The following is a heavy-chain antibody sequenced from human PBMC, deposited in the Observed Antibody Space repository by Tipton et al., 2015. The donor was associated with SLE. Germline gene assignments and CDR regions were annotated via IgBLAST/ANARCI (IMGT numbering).Heavy chain of an antibody. D-gene: IGHD4-17*01. CDR3: TRGAPDYGDPNDY. Sequence: LRLSCTVSGGSISSYYWSWIRQSPGKGLEWIGYVYYSGSSFYNPSLKSRVSISIDTSKNQFSLKLRSVTAADTAVYYCTRGAPDYGDPNDYWGQGTLVTVSS. J-gene: IGHJ4*02. CDR2: VYYSGSS. V-gene: IGHV4-59*12. CDR1: GGSISSYY.